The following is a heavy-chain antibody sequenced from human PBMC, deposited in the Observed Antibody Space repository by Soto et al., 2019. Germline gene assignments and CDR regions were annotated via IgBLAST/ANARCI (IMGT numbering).Heavy chain of an antibody. CDR1: GGSFSGYY. V-gene: IGHV4-34*01. D-gene: IGHD7-27*01. J-gene: IGHJ3*02. CDR2: INHSGST. CDR3: ARGFSGNLGNHAFDI. Sequence: SETLSLTCAVYGGSFSGYYWSWIRQPPGKGLEWIGEINHSGSTNYNPSLKSRVTISVDTSKNQFSLKLSSVTAADTAVYYCARGFSGNLGNHAFDIWGQGTMVTVSS.